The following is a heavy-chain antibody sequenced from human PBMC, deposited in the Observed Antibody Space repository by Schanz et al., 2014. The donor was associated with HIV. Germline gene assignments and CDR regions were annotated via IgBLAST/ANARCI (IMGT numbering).Heavy chain of an antibody. J-gene: IGHJ4*02. CDR3: ARDGYNSLSRKDYYFDY. D-gene: IGHD1-1*01. CDR2: ISGSSSKI. CDR1: GFTFGSFA. V-gene: IGHV3-21*01. Sequence: EVQLLESGGGLVQPGKSLRLSCAASGFTFGSFAITWVRQPPGKGLEWVSSISGSSSKIYYAQSIKDRFIVSRDNAQNLVFLQLNSLRAEDTAVYFCARDGYNSLSRKDYYFDYWGQGTLVTVSS.